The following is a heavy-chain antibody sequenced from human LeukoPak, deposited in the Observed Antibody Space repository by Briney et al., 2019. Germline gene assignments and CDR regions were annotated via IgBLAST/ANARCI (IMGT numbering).Heavy chain of an antibody. V-gene: IGHV3-20*04. CDR3: ARGSTKYSSSWYSYYYYYYMDV. Sequence: GGSLRLSCAAPGFTFEDYGMSWVRQAPGKGLEWVSGINWKGGSTGYADSVKGRFTISRDNAKNSLYLQMNSLRAEDTALYYCARGSTKYSSSWYSYYYYYYMDVWGKGTTVTVSS. D-gene: IGHD6-13*01. J-gene: IGHJ6*03. CDR2: INWKGGST. CDR1: GFTFEDYG.